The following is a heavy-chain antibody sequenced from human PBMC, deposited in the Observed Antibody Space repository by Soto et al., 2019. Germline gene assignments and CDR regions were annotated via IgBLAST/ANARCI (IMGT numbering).Heavy chain of an antibody. CDR1: GFTFSSYW. CDR3: ARGWGDYDSSGYYYSDAFDI. D-gene: IGHD3-22*01. Sequence: GGSLRLSCAASGFTFSSYWMHWVRQAPGKGLVWVSRINSDGSSTSYADSVKGRFTISRDNAKNTLYLQMNSLRAEDTAVYYCARGWGDYDSSGYYYSDAFDIWGQGTMVTVSS. CDR2: INSDGSST. J-gene: IGHJ3*02. V-gene: IGHV3-74*01.